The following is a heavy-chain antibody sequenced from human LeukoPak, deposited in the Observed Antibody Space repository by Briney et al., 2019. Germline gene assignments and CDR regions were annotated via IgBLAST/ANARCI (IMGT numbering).Heavy chain of an antibody. CDR3: AKIAVATYFDH. CDR2: LHYDGSNE. V-gene: IGHV3-30*02. D-gene: IGHD5-12*01. Sequence: PGGSLRLSCAASGFTFSSYGMHWARQAPGKGLEWVAFLHYDGSNEYYANSVKGRFTISRDNSKNTLYLQMNSLRAEDTAVYYCAKIAVATYFDHWGQGTLVTVSS. CDR1: GFTFSSYG. J-gene: IGHJ4*02.